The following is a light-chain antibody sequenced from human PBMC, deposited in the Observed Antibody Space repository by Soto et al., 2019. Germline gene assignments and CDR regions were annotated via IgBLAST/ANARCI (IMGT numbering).Light chain of an antibody. CDR2: EVS. CDR1: SSDVGGYNY. J-gene: IGLJ1*01. CDR3: SSYTSSSTLPYV. V-gene: IGLV2-14*01. Sequence: QSARTQPASVSGSPGQSITISCTGTSSDVGGYNYVSWYQQHPGKAPKLMIYEVSNRPSGVSNRFSGSKSGNTASLTISGLQAEDEADYYCSSYTSSSTLPYVFGTGTKLTVL.